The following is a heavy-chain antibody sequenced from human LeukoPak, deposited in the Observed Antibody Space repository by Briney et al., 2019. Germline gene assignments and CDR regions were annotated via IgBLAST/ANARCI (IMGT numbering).Heavy chain of an antibody. J-gene: IGHJ4*02. CDR1: GGSFSGYY. Sequence: SETLSLTCAAYGGSFSGYYWSWIRQPPGKGLEWIGEINHSGSTNYNPSLKSRVTISVDTSKNQFSLKLSSVTAADTAVYYCARSCSVGIAVRGLCYWGQGTLVTVSS. CDR3: ARSCSVGIAVRGLCY. V-gene: IGHV4-34*01. D-gene: IGHD6-19*01. CDR2: INHSGST.